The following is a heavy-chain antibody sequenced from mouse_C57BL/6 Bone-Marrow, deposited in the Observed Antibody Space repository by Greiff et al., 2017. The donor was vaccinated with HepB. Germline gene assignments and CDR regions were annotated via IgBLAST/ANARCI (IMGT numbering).Heavy chain of an antibody. Sequence: DVQLVESGEGLVKPGGSLKLSCAASGFTFSSYAMSWVRQTPEKRLEWVAYISSGGDYIYYADTVKGRFTISRDNARNTLYLQMSSLKSEDTAMYYCTRDGYYLYYAMDYWGQGTSVTVSS. CDR3: TRDGYYLYYAMDY. CDR1: GFTFSSYA. V-gene: IGHV5-9-1*02. J-gene: IGHJ4*01. CDR2: ISSGGDYI. D-gene: IGHD2-3*01.